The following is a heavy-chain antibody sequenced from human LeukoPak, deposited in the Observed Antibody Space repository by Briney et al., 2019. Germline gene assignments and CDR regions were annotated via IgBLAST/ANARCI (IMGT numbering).Heavy chain of an antibody. CDR2: INPNSGGT. J-gene: IGHJ6*04. CDR3: ARSMRCSSTSWCPDYYYYGMDV. CDR1: GYTFTGYY. D-gene: IGHD2-2*01. Sequence: GASVKVSCKASGYTFTGYYMHWVRQAPGQGLEWMGWINPNSGGTNYAQKFQGWVTMTRDTSISTAYMELSRLRSDDTAVYYCARSMRCSSTSWCPDYYYYGMDVWGKGTTVTVSS. V-gene: IGHV1-2*04.